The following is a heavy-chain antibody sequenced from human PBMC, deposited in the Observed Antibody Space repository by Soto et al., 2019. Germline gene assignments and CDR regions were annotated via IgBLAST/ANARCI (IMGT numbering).Heavy chain of an antibody. CDR3: ARTTGYHLDF. CDR2: IDYSVTA. J-gene: IGHJ4*02. Sequence: SETLSLTCPGAYGCISVSNVFWGWVRQPPGKGLEWIGNIDYSVTAYFNPSLGTRVTFPVDTSKNQFSLTLYSVTAAETALYYCARTTGYHLDFWGQGILVT. V-gene: IGHV4-39*01. D-gene: IGHD4-4*01. CDR1: YGCISVSNVF.